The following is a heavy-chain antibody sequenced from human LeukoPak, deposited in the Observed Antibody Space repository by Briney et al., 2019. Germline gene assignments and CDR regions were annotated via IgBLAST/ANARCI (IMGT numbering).Heavy chain of an antibody. Sequence: GSSVKVSCKASGGTFSSYAISWVRQAPGQGLEWMGGIIPIFGTANYAQKFQGRVTITADKSTSTAYMELSSLRSEDTAVYYCARAPWSGYHNPYYYYYYMDVWGKGTTVTISS. D-gene: IGHD3-3*01. CDR2: IIPIFGTA. CDR1: GGTFSSYA. V-gene: IGHV1-69*06. J-gene: IGHJ6*03. CDR3: ARAPWSGYHNPYYYYYYMDV.